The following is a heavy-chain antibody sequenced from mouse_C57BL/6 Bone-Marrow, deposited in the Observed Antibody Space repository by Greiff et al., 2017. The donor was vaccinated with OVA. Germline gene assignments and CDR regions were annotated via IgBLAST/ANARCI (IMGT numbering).Heavy chain of an antibody. CDR3: ARDYYGSSYGFEAMDY. J-gene: IGHJ4*01. CDR1: GFTFSSYA. CDR2: ISDGGSYT. D-gene: IGHD1-1*01. Sequence: EVQRVESGGGLVKPGGSLKLSCAASGFTFSSYAMSWVRQTPEKRLEWVATISDGGSYTYYPDNVKGRFTISRDNAKNNLYLQMSHLKSEDTAMYYCARDYYGSSYGFEAMDYWGQGTSVTVSS. V-gene: IGHV5-4*01.